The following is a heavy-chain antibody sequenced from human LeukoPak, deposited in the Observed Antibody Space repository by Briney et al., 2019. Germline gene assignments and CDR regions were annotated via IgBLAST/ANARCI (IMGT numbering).Heavy chain of an antibody. CDR3: ASFSSSSRMGVLGAFDI. CDR2: IIPIFGTA. V-gene: IGHV1-69*05. D-gene: IGHD6-6*01. Sequence: SVKVSCKASGGTFSSYAISWVRQAPGQGLEWMGGIIPIFGTANYAQKFQGRVTITTDESTSTAYMELSSLRSEDTAVYYCASFSSSSRMGVLGAFDIWGQGTMVTVSS. CDR1: GGTFSSYA. J-gene: IGHJ3*02.